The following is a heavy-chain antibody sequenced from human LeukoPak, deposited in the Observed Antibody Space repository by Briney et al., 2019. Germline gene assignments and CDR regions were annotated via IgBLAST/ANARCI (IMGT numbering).Heavy chain of an antibody. Sequence: SETLSLTCTVSGDSISSSNYYWDWIRQPPGKGLEWIGSIYYSGSTYYNPSLKSRVTISVDTSNSQFSLKLSSVTAADTALYYCARRSGGYYSSLDYWGQGTLVTVSS. V-gene: IGHV4-39*01. D-gene: IGHD3-22*01. CDR3: ARRSGGYYSSLDY. CDR1: GDSISSSNYY. CDR2: IYYSGST. J-gene: IGHJ4*02.